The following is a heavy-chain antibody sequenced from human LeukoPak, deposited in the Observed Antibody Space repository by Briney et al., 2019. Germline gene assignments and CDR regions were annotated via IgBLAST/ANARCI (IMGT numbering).Heavy chain of an antibody. Sequence: GESLKISCKGSGYSFSSNWISWVRQMPDKGLEWMGRIDPSDSYTDYSPSFQGHVTISADKSISTAYLQWSSLKASDTAMYYCARHCIAAAGTLDYWGQGTLVTVSS. CDR3: ARHCIAAAGTLDY. D-gene: IGHD6-13*01. CDR2: IDPSDSYT. CDR1: GYSFSSNW. J-gene: IGHJ4*02. V-gene: IGHV5-10-1*01.